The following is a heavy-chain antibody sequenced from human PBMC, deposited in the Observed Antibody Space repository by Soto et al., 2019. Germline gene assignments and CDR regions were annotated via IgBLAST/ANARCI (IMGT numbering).Heavy chain of an antibody. CDR2: INPNSGGT. V-gene: IGHV1-2*02. D-gene: IGHD4-17*01. Sequence: ASVKVSCKASGYTFTGYYMHWVRQAPGQGLEWMGWINPNSGGTNYAQKFQGRVTMTRDTSISTAYMELSRLRSDDTAVYHRARDYGDYVFDYWGQGTLVTVSS. CDR1: GYTFTGYY. J-gene: IGHJ4*02. CDR3: ARDYGDYVFDY.